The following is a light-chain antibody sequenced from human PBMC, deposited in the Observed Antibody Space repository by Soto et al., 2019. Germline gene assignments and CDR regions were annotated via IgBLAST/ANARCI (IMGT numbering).Light chain of an antibody. CDR1: NSDVGGYDF. CDR2: EVS. Sequence: QSALTQPASVSGSPGQSITISCIGTNSDVGGYDFVSWYQQHPGKAPKLLIYEVSNRPSGVSNRFSGSKSGNTASLTISGLQAEDEADYYCSFFTVTITVLFGGGTKLTVL. J-gene: IGLJ2*01. V-gene: IGLV2-14*01. CDR3: SFFTVTITVL.